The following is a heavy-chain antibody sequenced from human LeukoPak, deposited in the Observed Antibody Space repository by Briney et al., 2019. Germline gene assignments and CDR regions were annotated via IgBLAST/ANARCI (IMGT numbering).Heavy chain of an antibody. V-gene: IGHV3-64*01. Sequence: GGSLRLSCAASGFTFSNYAMIWVRQAPGKGLEYVSAISSNGGSTDYANSVKGRFTISRDNSKNTLDLQMGSLRVEDMAVYYCVRTSITTMGYYYYGMDVWGQGATVTVS. J-gene: IGHJ6*02. CDR3: VRTSITTMGYYYYGMDV. CDR2: ISSNGGST. D-gene: IGHD1-1*01. CDR1: GFTFSNYA.